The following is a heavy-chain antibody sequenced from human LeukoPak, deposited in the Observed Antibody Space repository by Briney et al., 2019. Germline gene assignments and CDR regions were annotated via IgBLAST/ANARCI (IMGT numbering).Heavy chain of an antibody. CDR3: AKDLYGSGSRPIDY. CDR2: ISGSGGST. J-gene: IGHJ4*02. Sequence: GGSLRLSCAASGFTFSSYAMGWVRQAPGKGLEWVSAISGSGGSTYYADSVKGRFTISRDNSKNTLYLQMNSLRAEDTAVYYCAKDLYGSGSRPIDYWGQGTLVTVSS. CDR1: GFTFSSYA. V-gene: IGHV3-23*01. D-gene: IGHD3-10*01.